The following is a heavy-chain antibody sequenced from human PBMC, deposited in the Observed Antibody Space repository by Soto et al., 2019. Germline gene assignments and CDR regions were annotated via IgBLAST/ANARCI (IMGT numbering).Heavy chain of an antibody. CDR2: IIPLFGTP. Sequence: QVQLVQSGAEVRKPGSSLRVSCKSSGATFSTTGISWVRQAPGQGLEWMGGIIPLFGTPKYARKFQGRVSITADESTNTVYMELNSVRPDDAAVYYCARASPVICGGDPCYRLDSSFDSWGQGSLVIVSS. J-gene: IGHJ5*01. V-gene: IGHV1-69*01. D-gene: IGHD2-21*02. CDR1: GATFSTTG. CDR3: ARASPVICGGDPCYRLDSSFDS.